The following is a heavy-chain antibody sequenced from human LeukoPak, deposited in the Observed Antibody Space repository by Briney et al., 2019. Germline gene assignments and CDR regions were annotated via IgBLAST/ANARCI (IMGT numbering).Heavy chain of an antibody. CDR1: GYSIISGYS. V-gene: IGHV4-38-2*02. D-gene: IGHD2-2*02. CDR3: ARAYCSSTSCYTEGWFDP. CDR2: FHYSGST. J-gene: IGHJ5*02. Sequence: PSETLSLTCTVSGYSIISGYSWEWIRQPPGKGLEWIGSFHYSGSTYYNPSLMSRVTISGDTSKNQFSLRLSSVTAADTAVYYCARAYCSSTSCYTEGWFDPWGQGTPVTVSS.